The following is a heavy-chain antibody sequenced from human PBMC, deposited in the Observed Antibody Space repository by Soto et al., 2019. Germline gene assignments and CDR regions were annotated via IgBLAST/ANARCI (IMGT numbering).Heavy chain of an antibody. Sequence: ASVKVSCKASGYTFTSYTISWVRQAPGQGLEWMGRIIPILGIANYAQKFQDRVTITADKSTSTAYMELSSLRSEDTAVYYCARCRRIAAASVSVWFDPWGQGTLVTVSS. D-gene: IGHD6-13*01. V-gene: IGHV1-69*02. CDR1: GYTFTSYT. J-gene: IGHJ5*02. CDR2: IIPILGIA. CDR3: ARCRRIAAASVSVWFDP.